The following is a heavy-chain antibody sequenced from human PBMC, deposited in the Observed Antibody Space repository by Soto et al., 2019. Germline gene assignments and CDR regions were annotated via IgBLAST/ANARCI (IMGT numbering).Heavy chain of an antibody. Sequence: PSETLSLTCAVSGGSISSGGYSWSWIRQPPGKVLEWIGYIYHSGSTYYNPSLKSRVTISVDRSKNQFSLKLGSVTAADTAVYYCARDRGITGNAFDIWGQGTMVTVSS. CDR1: GGSISSGGYS. J-gene: IGHJ3*02. D-gene: IGHD1-20*01. CDR3: ARDRGITGNAFDI. CDR2: IYHSGST. V-gene: IGHV4-30-2*01.